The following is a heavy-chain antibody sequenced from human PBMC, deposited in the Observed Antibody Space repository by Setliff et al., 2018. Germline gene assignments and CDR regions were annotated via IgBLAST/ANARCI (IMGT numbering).Heavy chain of an antibody. Sequence: LRLSCAASGFTFSNYAMSWVRQAPGKGLEWVSSISGTGGSTYYSDSVRGRFTISRDNSKSTLYLQMNSLRAEDTALYYCAKYPSNSVYNYFDPWGQGTLVTVSS. CDR2: ISGTGGST. V-gene: IGHV3-23*01. CDR1: GFTFSNYA. CDR3: AKYPSNSVYNYFDP. J-gene: IGHJ5*02. D-gene: IGHD1-7*01.